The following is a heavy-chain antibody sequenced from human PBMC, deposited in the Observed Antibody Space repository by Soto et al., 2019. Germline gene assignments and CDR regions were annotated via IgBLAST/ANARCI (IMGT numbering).Heavy chain of an antibody. D-gene: IGHD7-27*01. CDR2: IYYSGST. J-gene: IGHJ4*02. Sequence: PSETLSLTCTVSCDSISSGDSYWSWIRQPPGEGLEWIGFIYYSGSTYYNPSLKSRVTISVDTSNNQFSLKLSSVTAADTAVYYCARDNSGDRGNFDYWGQGTLVTVSS. CDR3: ARDNSGDRGNFDY. CDR1: CDSISSGDSY. V-gene: IGHV4-30-4*01.